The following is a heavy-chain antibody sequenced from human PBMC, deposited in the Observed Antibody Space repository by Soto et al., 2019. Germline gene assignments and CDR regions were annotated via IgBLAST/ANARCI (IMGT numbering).Heavy chain of an antibody. CDR3: ARDQLSSGLYVWFDP. J-gene: IGHJ5*02. CDR2: IYYDGST. V-gene: IGHV4-59*01. D-gene: IGHD6-25*01. Sequence: SETLALTCTVTGGSISTYYWGWIRQPPGKGLEWIGYIYYDGSTSYNPSLRSRVTISVDTSKNQFSLILSSVTSADTAVYYCARDQLSSGLYVWFDPWGQGTLVTVS. CDR1: GGSISTYY.